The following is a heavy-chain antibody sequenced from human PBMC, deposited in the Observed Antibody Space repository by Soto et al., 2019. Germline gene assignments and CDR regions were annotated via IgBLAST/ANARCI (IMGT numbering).Heavy chain of an antibody. D-gene: IGHD2-21*01. CDR2: GSFNGNDE. V-gene: IGHV3-30-3*01. Sequence: GGSLRLTCAVSGFIFDDYDIYWGRQAPAQGLGWVAVGSFNGNDEYYANSVNGRFTISRDTSKNKVSLQMHSLRTGAAAVDYCSKATGPGNCEPGRFYYYGLDVWGQGTTVTVSS. CDR3: SKATGPGNCEPGRFYYYGLDV. J-gene: IGHJ6*02. CDR1: GFIFDDYD.